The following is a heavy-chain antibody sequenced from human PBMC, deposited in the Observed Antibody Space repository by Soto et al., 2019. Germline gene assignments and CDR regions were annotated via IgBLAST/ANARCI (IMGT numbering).Heavy chain of an antibody. Sequence: QLQLQESGPGLVKPSETLSLTCTVSGGSISSSSYYWGWIRQPPGKGLEWIGSIYYSGSTYYNPSLKSRVTISVDTSKNQFSLKLSSVTAADTAVYYCARRGSSGSHFDYWGQGTLVTVSS. CDR2: IYYSGST. CDR3: ARRGSSGSHFDY. D-gene: IGHD3-22*01. J-gene: IGHJ4*02. V-gene: IGHV4-39*01. CDR1: GGSISSSSYY.